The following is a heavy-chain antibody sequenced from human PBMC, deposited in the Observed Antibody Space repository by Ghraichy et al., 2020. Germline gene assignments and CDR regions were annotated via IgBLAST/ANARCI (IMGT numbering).Heavy chain of an antibody. J-gene: IGHJ4*02. V-gene: IGHV4-59*02. CDR2: IYHTGST. CDR1: DGSVRSYY. Sequence: SETLSLTCTVSDGSVRSYYWSWIRQPPGRGLEWIAYIYHTGSTSCNPSLKSRVSISLDTSKNQVSLNLTSVTAADTALYYCARGLRRSSSQGTTFEYWGQGTLVTVSS. D-gene: IGHD6-6*01. CDR3: ARGLRRSSSQGTTFEY.